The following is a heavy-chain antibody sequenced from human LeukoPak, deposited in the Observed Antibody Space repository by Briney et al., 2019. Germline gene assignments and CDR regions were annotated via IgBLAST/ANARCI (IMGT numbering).Heavy chain of an antibody. J-gene: IGHJ3*02. D-gene: IGHD3-10*01. CDR1: GYTFTSYG. CDR2: ISAYNGNT. CDR3: ARDWMVRGVTGDAFDI. V-gene: IGHV1-18*01. Sequence: ASVKVSSKASGYTFTSYGISWVRQAPGQGLEWMGWISAYNGNTNYAQNLQGRVTMTTDTSTSTAYMELRSLRSHDTAVYYCARDWMVRGVTGDAFDIWAQGTMVPVSS.